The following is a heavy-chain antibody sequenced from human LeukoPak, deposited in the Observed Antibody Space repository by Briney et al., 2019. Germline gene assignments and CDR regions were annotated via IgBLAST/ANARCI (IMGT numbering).Heavy chain of an antibody. CDR3: SRESGPFCPFGY. CDR1: GGSISGTNW. Sequence: PSGTLSLTCGVSGGSISGTNWWGWLRQPPGQGLEWIGEISLAGQTNYNPSLNGRVTMSLDKSSNQLSLHLTSVTAADTATYFCSRESGPFCPFGYWGQGTLVIVSS. CDR2: ISLAGQT. D-gene: IGHD1-26*01. J-gene: IGHJ4*02. V-gene: IGHV4-4*02.